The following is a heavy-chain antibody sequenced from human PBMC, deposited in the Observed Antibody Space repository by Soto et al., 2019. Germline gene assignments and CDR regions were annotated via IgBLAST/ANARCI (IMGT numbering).Heavy chain of an antibody. J-gene: IGHJ5*02. CDR3: ARERRLHDYMMRVFDP. V-gene: IGHV3-33*01. D-gene: IGHD4-4*01. CDR2: IWYDGSNK. CDR1: GFTFSSYG. Sequence: QVQLVESGGGVVQPGRSLRLSCAASGFTFSSYGMHWVRQAPGKGLEWVAVIWYDGSNKYYADSVKGRFTISRDNSKNTLYLQMNSLRAEDTAVYYCARERRLHDYMMRVFDPWGQGTLVTVSS.